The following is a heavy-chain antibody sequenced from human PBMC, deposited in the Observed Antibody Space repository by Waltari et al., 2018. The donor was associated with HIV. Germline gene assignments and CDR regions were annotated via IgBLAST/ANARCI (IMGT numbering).Heavy chain of an antibody. Sequence: QVQLVQSGAEVKKPGASVKVSCKASGNTFTSYAMHWVRQAPGQRLEWMGWINAGNGNTKYSQKFQGRVTSTRDTSASTAYMERSSLRSEDTAVYYCARASYDSSGSPFDYWGQGTLVTVSS. V-gene: IGHV1-3*01. CDR2: INAGNGNT. CDR1: GNTFTSYA. J-gene: IGHJ4*02. D-gene: IGHD3-22*01. CDR3: ARASYDSSGSPFDY.